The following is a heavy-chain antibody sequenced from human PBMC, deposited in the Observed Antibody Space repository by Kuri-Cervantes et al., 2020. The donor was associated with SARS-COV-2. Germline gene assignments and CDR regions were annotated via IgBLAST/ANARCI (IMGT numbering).Heavy chain of an antibody. CDR3: ARGVMIFVAVSRGFDP. D-gene: IGHD3/OR15-3a*01. J-gene: IGHJ5*01. CDR2: ISSSSSTI. CDR1: GFTFSSYS. V-gene: IGHV3-48*01. Sequence: GGSLRLSCAASGFTFSSYSMNWVRQAPGKGLEWVSYISSSSSTIYYADSVKGRFTISRDNAKNSLYLQMNSLRAEDTSVYYCARGVMIFVAVSRGFDPWGQGTLVTVSS.